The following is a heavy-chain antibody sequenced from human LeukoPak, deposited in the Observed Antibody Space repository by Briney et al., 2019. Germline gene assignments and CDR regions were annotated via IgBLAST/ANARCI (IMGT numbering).Heavy chain of an antibody. CDR3: AKNHDSNAYHTDDAFDI. J-gene: IGHJ3*02. D-gene: IGHD3-16*01. Sequence: PGGSLRLSCANSGFTLNTYAMNWLRQAPGKGLEWGSVISVSGSSTYYADSVKGRFTISRDRSKNTLYLQMKRLRAEDTAVYYCAKNHDSNAYHTDDAFDIWGQGTMVTVSS. V-gene: IGHV3-23*01. CDR2: ISVSGSST. CDR1: GFTLNTYA.